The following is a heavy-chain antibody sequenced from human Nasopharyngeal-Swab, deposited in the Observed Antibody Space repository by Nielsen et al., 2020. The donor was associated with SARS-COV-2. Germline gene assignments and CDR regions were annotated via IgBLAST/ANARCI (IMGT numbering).Heavy chain of an antibody. V-gene: IGHV3-33*01. CDR2: IWYDGSNK. D-gene: IGHD3-16*01. Sequence: SCKASGYTFTSYGMHWVRQAPGKGLEWVAVIWYDGSNKYYADSVKGRFTISRDNSKNTLYLQMNSLRAEDTAVYYCARGLGGKYYYYGMDVWGQGTTVTVSS. CDR1: GYTFTSYG. J-gene: IGHJ6*02. CDR3: ARGLGGKYYYYGMDV.